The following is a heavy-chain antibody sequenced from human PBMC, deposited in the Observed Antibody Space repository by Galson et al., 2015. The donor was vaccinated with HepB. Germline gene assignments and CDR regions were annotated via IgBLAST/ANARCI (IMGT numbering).Heavy chain of an antibody. CDR2: IDWDDDK. V-gene: IGHV2-70*04. Sequence: PALVKPTQTLTLTCTFSGFSLSTRGMRVSWIRQPPGKALEWLARIDWDDDKFYSTSLKTRLTISKDTSKNQVALTMTNMDPVDTATYYCARIGSRFHDAFDIWGQGTMVTVSS. CDR1: GFSLSTRGMR. J-gene: IGHJ3*02. CDR3: ARIGSRFHDAFDI. D-gene: IGHD2-15*01.